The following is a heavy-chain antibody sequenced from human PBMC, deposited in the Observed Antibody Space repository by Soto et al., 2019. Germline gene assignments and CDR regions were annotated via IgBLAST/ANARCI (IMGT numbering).Heavy chain of an antibody. CDR1: GGSVSSGSYY. Sequence: SETLSLTCTVSGGSVSSGSYYWSWIRQPPGKGLEWIGYIYYSGSTNYNPSLKSRVTISVDTSKNQFSLKLSSVTAADTAVYYCARDGGYYGMDVWGQGTTVTVS. V-gene: IGHV4-61*01. J-gene: IGHJ6*02. CDR3: ARDGGYYGMDV. CDR2: IYYSGST.